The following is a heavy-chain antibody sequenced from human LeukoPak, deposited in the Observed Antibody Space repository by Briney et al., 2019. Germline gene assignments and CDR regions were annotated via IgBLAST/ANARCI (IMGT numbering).Heavy chain of an antibody. Sequence: GGSLRLSCAGSGFIFHNAWMHWVRQAPGKGLEWVARIKSKVDGGTTDYAAPVRGRFTISRDDSKDTLYLQMNSLKIEDTAVYYCAKHYYGSGSQKYYFDYWGQGTLVTVSS. V-gene: IGHV3-15*01. CDR1: GFIFHNAW. D-gene: IGHD3-10*01. CDR2: IKSKVDGGTT. J-gene: IGHJ4*02. CDR3: AKHYYGSGSQKYYFDY.